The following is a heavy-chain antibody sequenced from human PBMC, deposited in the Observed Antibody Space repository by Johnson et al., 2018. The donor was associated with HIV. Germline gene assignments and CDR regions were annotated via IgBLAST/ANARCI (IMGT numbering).Heavy chain of an antibody. CDR2: IKHAESET. CDR3: ARQGGDNEAFDI. J-gene: IGHJ3*02. Sequence: VQLVESGGGLVQPGGSLRLSCAASGFTFSSYWMRCVRQAPGQGLEWVANIKHAESETYYVDSVKGRSTISREKAKNSLYLQMNSLRAEDTAVYYCARQGGDNEAFDIWGQGTMVTVSS. CDR1: GFTFSSYW. V-gene: IGHV3-7*01.